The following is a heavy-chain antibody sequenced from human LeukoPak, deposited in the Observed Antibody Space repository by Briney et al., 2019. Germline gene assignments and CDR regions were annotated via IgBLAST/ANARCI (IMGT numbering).Heavy chain of an antibody. CDR2: IKQDGSEK. CDR3: AREAIVTMVRGDPGMDV. CDR1: GFTFSSYW. Sequence: GGSLRLSCAASGFTFSSYWMSWVRQAPGKGLEWVANIKQDGSEKYYVDSVKGQFTISRDNAKNSLYLQMNSLRAEDTAVYYCAREAIVTMVRGDPGMDVWGQGTTVTVSS. J-gene: IGHJ6*02. V-gene: IGHV3-7*01. D-gene: IGHD3-10*01.